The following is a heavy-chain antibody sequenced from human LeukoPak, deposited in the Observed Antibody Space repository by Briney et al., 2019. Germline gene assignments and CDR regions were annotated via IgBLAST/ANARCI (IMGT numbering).Heavy chain of an antibody. CDR3: AKDGYSYGTYYFDY. CDR1: GFTFSSYE. CDR2: ISSSGSTI. J-gene: IGHJ4*02. Sequence: GGSLRLSCAASGFTFSSYEMNWVRQAPGKGLEWVSYISSSGSTIYYADSVKGRFTISRDNAKNSLYLQMNSLRAEDTAVYYCAKDGYSYGTYYFDYWGQGTLVTVSS. V-gene: IGHV3-48*03. D-gene: IGHD5-18*01.